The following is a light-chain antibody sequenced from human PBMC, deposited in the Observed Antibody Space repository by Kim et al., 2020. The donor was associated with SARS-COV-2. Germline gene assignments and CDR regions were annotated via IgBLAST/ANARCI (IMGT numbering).Light chain of an antibody. Sequence: GQRSTISWSGSSANTGSNTVDWYQHRPGTAPKRLIYTNNQRPSGVPDRFSGSKSGTTASLAISGLQSEDEADYYCAAWDASLNGWLFGGGTQLTVL. CDR3: AAWDASLNGWL. CDR1: SANTGSNT. V-gene: IGLV1-44*01. J-gene: IGLJ3*02. CDR2: TNN.